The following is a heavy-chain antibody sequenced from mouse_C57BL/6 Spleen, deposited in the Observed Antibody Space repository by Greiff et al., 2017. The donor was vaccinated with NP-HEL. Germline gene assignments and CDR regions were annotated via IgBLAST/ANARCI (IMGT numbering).Heavy chain of an antibody. Sequence: EVMLVESGEGLVKPGGSLKLSCAASGFTFSSYAMSWVRQTPEKRLEWVAYISSGGDYIYYADTVKGRFTISRDNARNTLYLQMSSLKSEDIAMYYCTRENSWFAYWGQGTLVTVSA. V-gene: IGHV5-9-1*02. CDR2: ISSGGDYI. CDR3: TRENSWFAY. CDR1: GFTFSSYA. J-gene: IGHJ3*01.